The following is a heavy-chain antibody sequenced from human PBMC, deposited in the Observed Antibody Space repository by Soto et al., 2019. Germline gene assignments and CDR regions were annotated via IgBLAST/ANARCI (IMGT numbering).Heavy chain of an antibody. J-gene: IGHJ3*02. D-gene: IGHD3-10*01. CDR3: ARHDYYGLKAFDI. V-gene: IGHV5-51*01. Sequence: PGESRKSSWQGSGYSFTTYWIAWVRQMPGKGLEWMAITYPGDSETRYSPSFQGQVTISADKSISTAYLQWNSLRASDTAMYYCARHDYYGLKAFDIWGQGTMVTVSS. CDR2: TYPGDSET. CDR1: GYSFTTYW.